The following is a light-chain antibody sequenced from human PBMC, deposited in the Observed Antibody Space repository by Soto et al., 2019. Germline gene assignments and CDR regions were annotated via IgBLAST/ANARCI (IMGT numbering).Light chain of an antibody. CDR3: HHYVGSPWA. V-gene: IGKV3-20*01. CDR1: QSVNIF. CDR2: HAS. Sequence: EIVLTQSPGTLSLSPGERATLSCRASQSVNIFLAWCQQKPGQAPRLLIFHASNRATGVPDRCSGSGSGTDFTLTSPRLEPEDSAVYYCHHYVGSPWAFGQGTRLEIK. J-gene: IGKJ1*01.